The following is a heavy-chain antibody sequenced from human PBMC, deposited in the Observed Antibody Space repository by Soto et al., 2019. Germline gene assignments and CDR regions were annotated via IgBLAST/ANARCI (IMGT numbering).Heavy chain of an antibody. V-gene: IGHV3-23*01. D-gene: IGHD3-10*01. J-gene: IGHJ6*03. CDR3: AKDVGAYYYYYMDV. Sequence: EVQLLESGGGLVQPGGSLRLSCAASGFTFSSYAMSWVRQAPGKGLEWVSAISGSGGSTYYADSVKGRFTISRDNSKNALYLQMNSLRAEDTAVYYCAKDVGAYYYYYMDVWGKGTTVTVSS. CDR1: GFTFSSYA. CDR2: ISGSGGST.